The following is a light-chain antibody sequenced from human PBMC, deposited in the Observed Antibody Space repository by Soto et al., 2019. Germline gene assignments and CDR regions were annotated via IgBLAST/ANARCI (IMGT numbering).Light chain of an antibody. V-gene: IGLV1-40*01. CDR2: GST. J-gene: IGLJ1*01. CDR3: QSYDSSLSGYV. Sequence: QSALTQPASVSGSPGQSITISCTGSGSNIGAPYDVHWYQHLPGTAPKLLIYGSTNRPSGVPGRFSGSKSGTSASLAITGLQAEDEADYYCQSYDSSLSGYVFGAGNKVTV. CDR1: GSNIGAPYD.